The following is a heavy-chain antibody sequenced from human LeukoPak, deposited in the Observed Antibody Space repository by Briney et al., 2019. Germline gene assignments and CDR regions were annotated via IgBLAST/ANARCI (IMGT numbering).Heavy chain of an antibody. Sequence: SETLSLTCTVSGGSISSSTYYWGWIRQPPGKGLEWIGNIYYSGSTYYNPSLQSRVTISVDTSKNQFSLNLSSVTAADTAVYYCARVRDGYNSDYYMDVWGKGTTVTVSS. V-gene: IGHV4-39*07. CDR1: GGSISSSTYY. J-gene: IGHJ6*03. D-gene: IGHD5-24*01. CDR2: IYYSGST. CDR3: ARVRDGYNSDYYMDV.